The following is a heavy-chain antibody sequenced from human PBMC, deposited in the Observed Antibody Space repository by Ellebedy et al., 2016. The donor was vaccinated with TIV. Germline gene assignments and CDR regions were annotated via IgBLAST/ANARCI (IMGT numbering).Heavy chain of an antibody. CDR1: GFDFSNYH. CDR2: IKSDGDT. V-gene: IGHV3-74*01. J-gene: IGHJ5*02. Sequence: GGSLRLSCAASGFDFSNYHMDWVRQLPGKGLVWVSLIKSDGDTFYVDSVKGRFTVSRDNAKNTLYLQMNSLRDDDTAVYYCARAGYCDNDLCNTPESWGQGTLVTVSS. D-gene: IGHD2-8*01. CDR3: ARAGYCDNDLCNTPES.